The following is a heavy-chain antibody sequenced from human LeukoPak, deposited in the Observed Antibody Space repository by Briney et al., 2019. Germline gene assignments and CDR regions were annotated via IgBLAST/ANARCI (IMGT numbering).Heavy chain of an antibody. CDR2: ISSNGGST. CDR1: GFTFSSYA. V-gene: IGHV3-64*01. CDR3: PRDYDFWSGYYHPFDY. J-gene: IGHJ4*02. D-gene: IGHD3-3*01. Sequence: GGSLRLSCAASGFTFSSYAMHWVRQAPGKGLEYVSAISSNGGSTYYANSVKGRFTISRDNSKNTLYLQMGSLRAEDMAVYYCPRDYDFWSGYYHPFDYWGQGTLVTVSS.